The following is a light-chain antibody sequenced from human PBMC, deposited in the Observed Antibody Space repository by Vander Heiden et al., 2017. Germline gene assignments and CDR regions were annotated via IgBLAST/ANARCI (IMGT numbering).Light chain of an antibody. CDR2: YKSDSDK. J-gene: IGLJ2*01. CDR3: MIWHSSAVV. CDR1: SGIKVVTYR. Sequence: QAELTQPSSLSASPGASASLTSTLRSGIKVVTYRIYWYQQKPGSPPQYLLRYKSDSDKQQGSGVPSRFSGSKDASANAGILLISGLQSEDEADYYCMIWHSSAVVFGGGTKLTVL. V-gene: IGLV5-45*03.